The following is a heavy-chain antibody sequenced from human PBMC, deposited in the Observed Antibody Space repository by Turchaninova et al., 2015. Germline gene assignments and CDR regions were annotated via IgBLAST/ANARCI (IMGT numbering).Heavy chain of an antibody. CDR1: EYTFTSYV. CDR3: ARWNLGVYYYYGMDV. J-gene: IGHJ6*02. Sequence: QFQLVQSGAEVNTPRAAHMVAGKASEYTFTSYVMHWGRQAPGQRLEWMGWINAGNGNTKYSQKFQGRVTITRDTSASTAYMELSSLRSEDTAVYYCARWNLGVYYYYGMDVWGQGTTVTVSS. D-gene: IGHD1-1*01. V-gene: IGHV1-3*01. CDR2: INAGNGNT.